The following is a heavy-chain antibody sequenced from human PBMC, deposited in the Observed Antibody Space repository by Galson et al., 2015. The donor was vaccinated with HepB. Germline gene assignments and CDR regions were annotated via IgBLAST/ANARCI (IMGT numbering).Heavy chain of an antibody. CDR3: ARHVLPDGWYPRYFDQ. CDR1: GYNFTTYW. Sequence: QSGAEVKKPGESLKISCKGSGYNFTTYWIAWVRQMPGKGLEWMGIIYPGDSDTRYSPSFQGQVTISADKSISTAYLQWSGLKASDTAMYYCARHVLPDGWYPRYFDQWGQGTRVTVSS. CDR2: IYPGDSDT. J-gene: IGHJ4*02. D-gene: IGHD6-19*01. V-gene: IGHV5-51*01.